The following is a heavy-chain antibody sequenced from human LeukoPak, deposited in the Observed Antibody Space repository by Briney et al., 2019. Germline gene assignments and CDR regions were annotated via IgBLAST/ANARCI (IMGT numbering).Heavy chain of an antibody. CDR3: AKDLGVGATDVDY. CDR1: GFTFTIAW. J-gene: IGHJ4*02. V-gene: IGHV3-15*01. Sequence: GSLRLSCAASGFTFTIAWMSWVRQAPGKGLEWVGRIKSKSHGGTSDYAAPVQGRFTISRDDSKNTVYLQMNSLRAEDTAVYYCAKDLGVGATDVDYWGQGTLVTVSS. D-gene: IGHD1-26*01. CDR2: IKSKSHGGTS.